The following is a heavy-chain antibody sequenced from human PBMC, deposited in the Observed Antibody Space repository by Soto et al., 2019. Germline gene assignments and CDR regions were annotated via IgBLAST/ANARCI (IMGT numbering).Heavy chain of an antibody. Sequence: QVQLQESGPGLVRPSETLSLTCTVSGGSITSYYWSWIRQPPGKGLEWIGYIYYSGSTNYNPSLTSRVTISVDTSKNQFSLKLSSVTAADTAVYYCAREVYYYYYYMDVWGKGTTVTVSS. CDR2: IYYSGST. CDR1: GGSITSYY. J-gene: IGHJ6*03. V-gene: IGHV4-59*01. CDR3: AREVYYYYYYMDV.